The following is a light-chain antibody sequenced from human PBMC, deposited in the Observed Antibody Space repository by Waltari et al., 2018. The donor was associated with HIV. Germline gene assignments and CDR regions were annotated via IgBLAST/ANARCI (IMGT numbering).Light chain of an antibody. CDR2: TAS. V-gene: IGKV1-39*01. CDR1: QTISNY. J-gene: IGKJ1*01. CDR3: QQSYNSPRT. Sequence: DIQLTQSPSSLSASVGDRVTITCRASQTISNYLNWYQQKPGKAPEVLIYTASGLQSGVPSRFSGRGSGTDFTLTISNLQPEDSATYYCQQSYNSPRTFGHGTKVEIK.